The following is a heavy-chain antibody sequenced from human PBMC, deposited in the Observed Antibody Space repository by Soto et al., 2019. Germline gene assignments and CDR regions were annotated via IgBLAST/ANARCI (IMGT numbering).Heavy chain of an antibody. D-gene: IGHD3-3*01. V-gene: IGHV3-23*01. Sequence: EVQLLESGGGLVQPGGSLRLSCAASGFTFSSYAMSWVRQAPGKGLEWVSAISGGGGGTYYADSVKGRFTISRDNSKNTRYLEKNSLRAEDTGVYYCARVLYYDFWSGYYQGVGYFDCWGQGTLVTVSS. CDR2: ISGGGGGT. CDR1: GFTFSSYA. J-gene: IGHJ4*02. CDR3: ARVLYYDFWSGYYQGVGYFDC.